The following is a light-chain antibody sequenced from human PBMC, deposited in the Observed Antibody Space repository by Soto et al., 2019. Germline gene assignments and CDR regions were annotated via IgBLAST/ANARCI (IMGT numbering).Light chain of an antibody. CDR1: QSVSSN. J-gene: IGKJ4*01. Sequence: EKVMTQSPATLSVSPGERATLSCRASQSVSSNLAWYQQKPGQAPRLLIYGASTRATGIPARFSGSGSGTAFALTFGSLEAEGFAVDYCQQYNNWPLAFGGGTKVEIK. CDR2: GAS. CDR3: QQYNNWPLA. V-gene: IGKV3-15*01.